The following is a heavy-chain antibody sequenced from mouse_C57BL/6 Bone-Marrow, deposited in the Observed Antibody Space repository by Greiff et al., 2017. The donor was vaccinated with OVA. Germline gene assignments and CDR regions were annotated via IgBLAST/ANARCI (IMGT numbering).Heavy chain of an antibody. CDR2: LSNGGGST. Sequence: EVQLVESGGGLVQPGGSLKLSCAASGFTFSDYYMYWVRQTPEKRLEWVAYLSNGGGSTYYPDPVTGRFTISRDNAKNTLYLQMSRLKSEDTAMYYCARRGNYYGSSYWYFDVWGTGTTVTVSS. D-gene: IGHD1-1*01. V-gene: IGHV5-12*01. CDR1: GFTFSDYY. J-gene: IGHJ1*03. CDR3: ARRGNYYGSSYWYFDV.